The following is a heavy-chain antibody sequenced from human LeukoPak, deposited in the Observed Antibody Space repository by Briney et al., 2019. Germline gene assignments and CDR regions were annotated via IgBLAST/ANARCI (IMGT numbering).Heavy chain of an antibody. CDR2: IYYSGST. J-gene: IGHJ4*02. Sequence: SETLSLTCTVSGGSVSSGGYYWSWIRQPPGKGLEWIGYIYYSGSTYYNPSLKSRVTISVDRSKNQFSLKLSSVTAADTAVYYCARGGSFYFDYWGQGTLVTVSS. D-gene: IGHD6-6*01. CDR1: GGSVSSGGYY. V-gene: IGHV4-61*08. CDR3: ARGGSFYFDY.